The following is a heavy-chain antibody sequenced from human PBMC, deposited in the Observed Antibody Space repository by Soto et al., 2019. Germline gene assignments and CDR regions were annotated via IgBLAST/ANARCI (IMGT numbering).Heavy chain of an antibody. D-gene: IGHD2-15*01. V-gene: IGHV3-48*02. J-gene: IGHJ2*01. CDR3: ARDRRWYCSGGSFYNWYFDL. CDR2: ISSSSSTI. Sequence: EVQLVESGGGLIQPGGSLRLSCAASGFTCSSYSMNWVRQAPGKGLEWVSYISSSSSTIYYADSVKGRFTISRDNAKNSLYLQMNSLRDEDTAVYYCARDRRWYCSGGSFYNWYFDLWGRGTLVSVSS. CDR1: GFTCSSYS.